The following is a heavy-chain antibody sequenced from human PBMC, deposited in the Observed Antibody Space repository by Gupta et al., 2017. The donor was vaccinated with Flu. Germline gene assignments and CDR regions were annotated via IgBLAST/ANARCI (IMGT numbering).Heavy chain of an antibody. CDR1: GFSLSTSGVG. CDR2: IYWDDDK. J-gene: IGHJ4*02. D-gene: IGHD2-15*01. Sequence: SGFSLSTSGVGVGWIRQPPGEALEWLALIYWDDDKRYRPSLKSRLTITRDTSKNQVVLTMTNMDPVDTATYYCAHTSSASPFFDYWGQGTLVTVSS. CDR3: AHTSSASPFFDY. V-gene: IGHV2-5*02.